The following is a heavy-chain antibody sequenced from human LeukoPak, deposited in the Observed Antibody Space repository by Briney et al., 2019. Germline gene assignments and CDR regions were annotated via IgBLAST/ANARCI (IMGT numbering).Heavy chain of an antibody. CDR2: IIPIFGTA. J-gene: IGHJ4*02. D-gene: IGHD3-10*01. Sequence: SVKVSCKASGGTFSSYAISWVRQAPGQGLEWMGGIIPIFGTANYAQKFQGRVTITADESTSTAYMELSSLRSEDTAVYYCARDRTYYYGSGSYPFDYWGQGTLVTVSS. CDR3: ARDRTYYYGSGSYPFDY. V-gene: IGHV1-69*01. CDR1: GGTFSSYA.